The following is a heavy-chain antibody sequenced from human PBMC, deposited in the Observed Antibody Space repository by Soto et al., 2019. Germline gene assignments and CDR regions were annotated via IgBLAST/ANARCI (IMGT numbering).Heavy chain of an antibody. J-gene: IGHJ6*02. CDR3: ARAAAGTAYYYYGMDV. CDR2: ISSSSSTI. D-gene: IGHD6-13*01. Sequence: PGGSLRLSCAASGFTFSSYSMNWVRQAPGKGLEWVSYISSSSSTIYYADSVKGRFTISRDNAKNSLYLQMNSLRDEDTAVYYCARAAAGTAYYYYGMDVWGQGTTVTVSS. V-gene: IGHV3-48*02. CDR1: GFTFSSYS.